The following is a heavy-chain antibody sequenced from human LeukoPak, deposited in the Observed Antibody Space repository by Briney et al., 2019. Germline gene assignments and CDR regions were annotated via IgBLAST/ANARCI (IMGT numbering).Heavy chain of an antibody. CDR2: INHSGST. Sequence: SETLSLTCAVYGGSFSGYYWSWIRQPPGKGLEWIGEINHSGSTNYNPSLKSRVTISVDTSKNQFSLKLSSVTAADTAVYYCAKDSVVGSPSYFDYWGQGTLVTVSS. J-gene: IGHJ4*02. D-gene: IGHD2-2*01. CDR3: AKDSVVGSPSYFDY. CDR1: GGSFSGYY. V-gene: IGHV4-34*01.